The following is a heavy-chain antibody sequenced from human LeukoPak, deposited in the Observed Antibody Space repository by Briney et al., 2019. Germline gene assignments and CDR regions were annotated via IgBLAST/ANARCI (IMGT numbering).Heavy chain of an antibody. CDR1: GFTFSDYY. J-gene: IGHJ4*02. V-gene: IGHV3-11*06. D-gene: IGHD3-10*01. Sequence: GGSLRLSCAASGFTFSDYYMSWIRQAPGKGLEWVSYISSSSSYTNYAVSVKGRFTISRDNAKNSLYLQMNSLRAEDTAVYYCARLGVRGYFDFWGQGTLVTVSS. CDR2: ISSSSSYT. CDR3: ARLGVRGYFDF.